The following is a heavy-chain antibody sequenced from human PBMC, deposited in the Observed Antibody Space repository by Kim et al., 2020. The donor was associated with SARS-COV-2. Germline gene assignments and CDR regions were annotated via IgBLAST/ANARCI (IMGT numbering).Heavy chain of an antibody. D-gene: IGHD6-19*01. CDR3: AFSEWLAPDD. V-gene: IGHV1-2*02. J-gene: IGHJ4*02. CDR2: INANTGGT. Sequence: ASVKVSCKASGYTFNGYYMHWGRQAPGHGLEWMGWINANTGGTNYAQKFQGRVTMTRDTSISTAYMELSSLTSDDTAVYYCAFSEWLAPDDWGQGTLVTVSS. CDR1: GYTFNGYY.